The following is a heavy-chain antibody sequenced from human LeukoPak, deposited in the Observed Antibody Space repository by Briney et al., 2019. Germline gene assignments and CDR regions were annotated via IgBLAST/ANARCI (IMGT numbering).Heavy chain of an antibody. CDR1: GFTFSSYG. CDR2: ILNDGSQE. J-gene: IGHJ3*02. Sequence: GRSLRLSCAASGFTFSSYGMHWVRQAPGKGLEWVAVILNDGSQEKYADSVKGRFTISRDNSKNTLFLQMNSLRAEDTSVYYCARDDALGDNALDIWGQGTMVTVSS. V-gene: IGHV3-33*01. D-gene: IGHD3-16*01. CDR3: ARDDALGDNALDI.